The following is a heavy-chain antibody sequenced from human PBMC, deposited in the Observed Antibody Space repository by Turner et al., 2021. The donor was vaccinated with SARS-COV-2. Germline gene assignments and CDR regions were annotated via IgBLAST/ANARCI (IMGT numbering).Heavy chain of an antibody. CDR1: GFIFSSYG. V-gene: IGHV3-33*01. D-gene: IGHD2-21*01. CDR3: ATHIGNFPRGYFDS. Sequence: QVQLVESGGGVVQPGRSLRLSCAASGFIFSSYGMHWVRQTPGKGLEWVAVIWYDGSNKYYADSVKGRFTISRDNSKNTLYLQMNGLRAEDTALYYCATHIGNFPRGYFDSWGQGTLVTVSS. J-gene: IGHJ4*02. CDR2: IWYDGSNK.